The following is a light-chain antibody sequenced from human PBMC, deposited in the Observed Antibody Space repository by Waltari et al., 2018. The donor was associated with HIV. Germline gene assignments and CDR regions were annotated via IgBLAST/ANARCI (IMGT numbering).Light chain of an antibody. CDR3: SSYASTSTRV. Sequence: QSALTQPASVSGSPGQSIPIACTGTSHYVGGYKYVSWYQQHPGKAPKVVIYEVRNRPSGVSNRFSGSKSGNTASLTISGLQAEDEADYYCSSYASTSTRVFGGGTKLTVL. J-gene: IGLJ3*02. V-gene: IGLV2-14*01. CDR1: SHYVGGYKY. CDR2: EVR.